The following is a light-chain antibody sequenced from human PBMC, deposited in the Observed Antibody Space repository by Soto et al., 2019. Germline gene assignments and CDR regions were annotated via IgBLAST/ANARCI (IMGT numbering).Light chain of an antibody. Sequence: DVQMTQSPSTLSASVGDRVTITCRASQSISQWLAWYQQKPRRAPKLLIYRASDLESGVPSRFSGSGSGTEFTLTISRLQPDDFATYYCQQYDSFPYTFGQGSKLDIK. CDR1: QSISQW. CDR2: RAS. J-gene: IGKJ2*01. V-gene: IGKV1-5*03. CDR3: QQYDSFPYT.